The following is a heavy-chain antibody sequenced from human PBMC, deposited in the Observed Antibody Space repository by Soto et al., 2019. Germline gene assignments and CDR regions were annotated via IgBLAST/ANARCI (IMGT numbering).Heavy chain of an antibody. Sequence: GAPVKVSCKASGYTFTSYPMHWVSQAPEQRLEWMGWINAGNGNTKYSQKFQGRVTITRDTSASTAYMELSSLRSEDTAVYYCARDGVSSSWYRWFDPWGQGTLVSRLL. CDR3: ARDGVSSSWYRWFDP. V-gene: IGHV1-3*01. D-gene: IGHD6-13*01. CDR2: INAGNGNT. J-gene: IGHJ5*02. CDR1: GYTFTSYP.